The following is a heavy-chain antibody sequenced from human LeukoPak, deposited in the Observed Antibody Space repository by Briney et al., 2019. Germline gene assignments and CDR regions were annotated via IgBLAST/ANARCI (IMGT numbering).Heavy chain of an antibody. D-gene: IGHD4-17*01. CDR1: GGSVSSSSYY. J-gene: IGHJ4*02. CDR2: IYYSGST. V-gene: IGHV4-39*07. Sequence: SETLSLTCTVSGGSVSSSSYYWGWIRQPPGKGLEWIGSIYYSGSTYYNPSLKSRVTISVDTSKNQFSLKLSSVTAADTAVYYCARGFGTVTTSADYWGQGTLVTVSS. CDR3: ARGFGTVTTSADY.